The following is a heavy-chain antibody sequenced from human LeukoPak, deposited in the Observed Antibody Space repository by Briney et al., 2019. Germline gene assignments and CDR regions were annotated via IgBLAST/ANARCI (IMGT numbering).Heavy chain of an antibody. CDR1: GFTFSSYA. V-gene: IGHV3-30-3*01. CDR3: ARSLGYCSSTSCYKDGI. Sequence: GGSLRLSCAASGFTFSSYAMHWVRQAPGKGLEWVAVISYDGSNKYYADSVKGRFTISRDNSKNTLYLQMNSLRAEDTAVYYCARSLGYCSSTSCYKDGIWGQGTMVTVSS. CDR2: ISYDGSNK. D-gene: IGHD2-2*02. J-gene: IGHJ3*02.